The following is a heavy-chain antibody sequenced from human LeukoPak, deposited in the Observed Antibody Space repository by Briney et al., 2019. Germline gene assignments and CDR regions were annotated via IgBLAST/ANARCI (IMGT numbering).Heavy chain of an antibody. CDR1: GVSISNYY. J-gene: IGHJ4*02. CDR3: ARVIVATIGSYFDY. CDR2: IYYSGST. V-gene: IGHV4-59*01. Sequence: PSETLSLTCTVSGVSISNYYWSWIRQPPGKGLEWIGYIYYSGSTNYNPSLKSRVTISVDTSKNQFSLKLNSVTAADTAVYYCARVIVATIGSYFDYWGQGTLVTVSS. D-gene: IGHD5-12*01.